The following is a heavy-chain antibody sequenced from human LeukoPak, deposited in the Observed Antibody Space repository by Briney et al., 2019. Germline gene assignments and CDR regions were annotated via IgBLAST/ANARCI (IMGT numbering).Heavy chain of an antibody. V-gene: IGHV4-39*07. Sequence: SETLSLTCTVSGGSISSSSYYWGWIRQPPGKGLEWIGSIYYSGSTYYNPSLKSRVTISVDTSKNQFSLKLSSVTAADTAVYYCARDGGSGAIWLFDYWGQGTLVTVSS. D-gene: IGHD1-26*01. CDR1: GGSISSSSYY. CDR3: ARDGGSGAIWLFDY. CDR2: IYYSGST. J-gene: IGHJ4*02.